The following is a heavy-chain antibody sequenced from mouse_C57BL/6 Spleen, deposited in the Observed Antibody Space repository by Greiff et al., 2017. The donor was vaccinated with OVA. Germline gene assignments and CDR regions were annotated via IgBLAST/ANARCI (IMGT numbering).Heavy chain of an antibody. Sequence: EVMLVESGGGLVKPGGSLKLSCAASGFTFSDYGMHWVRQAPEKGLEWVAYISSGSSTIYYADTVKGRFTISRDNAKNTLFLQMTSLRSEDTAMYYCARGRTPFAYWGQGTLVTVSA. CDR1: GFTFSDYG. CDR2: ISSGSSTI. CDR3: ARGRTPFAY. V-gene: IGHV5-17*01. J-gene: IGHJ3*01.